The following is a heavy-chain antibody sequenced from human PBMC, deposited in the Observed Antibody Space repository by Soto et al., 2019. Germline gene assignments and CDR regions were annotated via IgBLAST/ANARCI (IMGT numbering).Heavy chain of an antibody. V-gene: IGHV3-7*03. J-gene: IGHJ2*01. CDR3: VRDDSSGYIHYWYFDX. CDR1: GFTLSNYW. Sequence: GGSLRLSFAASGFTLSNYWMSWVRKAPGTGLAWLSNIKEDGSETYYVDSVRGRFTISRDNINNSLYLQMNSLRAEDTAVYFCVRDDSSGYIHYWYFDXWGRGALVTVSX. D-gene: IGHD3-22*01. CDR2: IKEDGSET.